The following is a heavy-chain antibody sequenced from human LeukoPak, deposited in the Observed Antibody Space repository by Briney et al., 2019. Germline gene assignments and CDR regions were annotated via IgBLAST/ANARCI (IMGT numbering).Heavy chain of an antibody. Sequence: SETLSLTCTVSGGSTSSYYWSWIRQPPGKGLEWIGYIYYSGRSTYYNPSLKSRVTISIDTSKNQFSLKLSSVTAADTAVYYCARGRRGGYNFYWYFDLWGRGTLVTVSS. J-gene: IGHJ2*01. CDR2: IYYSGRST. V-gene: IGHV4-59*08. CDR3: ARGRRGGYNFYWYFDL. CDR1: GGSTSSYY. D-gene: IGHD5-24*01.